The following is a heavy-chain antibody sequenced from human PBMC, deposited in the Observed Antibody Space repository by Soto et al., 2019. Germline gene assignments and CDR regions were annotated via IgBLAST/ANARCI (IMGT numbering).Heavy chain of an antibody. D-gene: IGHD1-7*01. CDR3: ATMGTPATALYYFDY. J-gene: IGHJ4*02. CDR2: ISYSGST. CDR1: GGSISSCNYY. V-gene: IGHV4-30-4*01. Sequence: SETLSLTCTVSGGSISSCNYYWSWIRLPPGKGLEWIGFISYSGSTYYNASLKSRFTISVDTSKNQFSLNLSFVTAADTAVYYCATMGTPATALYYFDYWGQGTLVTVSS.